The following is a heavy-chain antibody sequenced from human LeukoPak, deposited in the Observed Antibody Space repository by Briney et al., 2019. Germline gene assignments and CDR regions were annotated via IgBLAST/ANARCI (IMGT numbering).Heavy chain of an antibody. V-gene: IGHV3-66*03. D-gene: IGHD3-3*01. CDR2: IYTSGST. CDR3: ASPAYYDFWSGYYNYFDY. J-gene: IGHJ4*02. Sequence: PGGSLRLSCAASGFTVSSNYISWVRQAPGKGLEWVSLIYTSGSTYYADSVKGRFTISRDNSKNTLYLQMNSLRAEDTAVYYCASPAYYDFWSGYYNYFDYWGQGTLVTVSS. CDR1: GFTVSSNY.